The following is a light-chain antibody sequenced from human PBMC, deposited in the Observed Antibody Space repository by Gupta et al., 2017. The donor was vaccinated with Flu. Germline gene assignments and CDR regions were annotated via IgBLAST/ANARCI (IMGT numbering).Light chain of an antibody. V-gene: IGLV2-14*01. CDR3: SSYAATNNTVV. J-gene: IGLJ2*01. Sequence: QSAMPQPASVSASLGQSITISCTGTTNDIGRYNCVSWYQRNPGTDPKLIIYEVTTRPSGVAERFSATTSGNTASLTNTGPQGEDEADYYCSSYAATNNTVVFGGGTKLTVL. CDR2: EVT. CDR1: TNDIGRYNC.